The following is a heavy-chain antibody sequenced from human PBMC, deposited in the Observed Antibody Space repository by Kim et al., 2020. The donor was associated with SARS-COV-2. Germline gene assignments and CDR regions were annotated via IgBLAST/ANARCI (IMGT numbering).Heavy chain of an antibody. CDR2: IDSNGDKI. Sequence: GGSLRLSCAASGFPFSAYSMSWGRQAPGGGPGGVPTIDSNGDKIFYADSVRGRFNNSRDNAKNALYLQMDSLRAEDTAIYYRTRPLNGHFNHWGPGGLVSVSS. J-gene: IGHJ4*02. CDR1: GFPFSAYS. CDR3: TRPLNGHFNH. D-gene: IGHD2-8*01. V-gene: IGHV3-21*06.